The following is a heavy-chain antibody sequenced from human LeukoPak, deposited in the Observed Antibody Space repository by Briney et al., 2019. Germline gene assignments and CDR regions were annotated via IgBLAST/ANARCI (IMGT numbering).Heavy chain of an antibody. CDR2: VFTSGNT. Sequence: PSETLSLTCTVSGDSISYYYWSWIRQPAGKALEWIGHVFTSGNTNYNPSLKGRVTISIETSKSQFSLNLNSVTAADTAVYYCARGTGSLFYWGHGILVTVSS. CDR1: GDSISYYY. D-gene: IGHD3-10*01. J-gene: IGHJ4*03. CDR3: ARGTGSLFY. V-gene: IGHV4-4*07.